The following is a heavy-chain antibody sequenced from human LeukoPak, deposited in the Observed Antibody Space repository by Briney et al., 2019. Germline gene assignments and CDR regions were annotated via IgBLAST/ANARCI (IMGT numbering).Heavy chain of an antibody. D-gene: IGHD3-22*01. CDR1: GFTFSSYA. CDR2: IWYDGSNK. CDR3: ARDYDSYFDY. J-gene: IGHJ4*02. Sequence: GGSLRLSCAASGFTFSSYAMNWVRQAPGKGLEWVAVIWYDGSNKYYADSVKGRFTISRDNSKNTLYLQMNSLRAEDTAVYYCARDYDSYFDYWGQGTLVTVSS. V-gene: IGHV3-30*04.